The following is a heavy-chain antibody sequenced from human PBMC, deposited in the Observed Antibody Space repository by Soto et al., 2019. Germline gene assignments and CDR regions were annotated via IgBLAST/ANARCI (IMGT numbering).Heavy chain of an antibody. CDR2: ISSSSSYI. Sequence: PGGSLRLSCAASGFTFSSYSMNWVRQAPGKGLEWVSSISSSSSYIYYADSVKGRFTISRDNAKNSLYLQMNSLRAEDTAVYYCARVGDGYNTLDYWGQGTLVTVSS. J-gene: IGHJ4*02. CDR1: GFTFSSYS. CDR3: ARVGDGYNTLDY. V-gene: IGHV3-21*01. D-gene: IGHD5-12*01.